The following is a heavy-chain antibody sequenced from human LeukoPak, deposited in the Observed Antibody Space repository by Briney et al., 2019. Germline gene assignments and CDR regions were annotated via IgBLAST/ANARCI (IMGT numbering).Heavy chain of an antibody. Sequence: ASVKVSCKASGYTFTSYGISWVRQAPGQGLEWMGRISAYNGNTSYAQKLQGRVTMTTDTSTSTAYMELRSLRSDDTAVYYCAVYYYDSSGYDYWGQGTLVTVSS. J-gene: IGHJ4*02. CDR3: AVYYYDSSGYDY. D-gene: IGHD3-22*01. V-gene: IGHV1-18*01. CDR1: GYTFTSYG. CDR2: ISAYNGNT.